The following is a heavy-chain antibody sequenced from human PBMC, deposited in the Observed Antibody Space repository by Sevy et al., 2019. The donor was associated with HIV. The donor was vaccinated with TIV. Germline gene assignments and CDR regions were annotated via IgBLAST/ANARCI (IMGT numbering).Heavy chain of an antibody. J-gene: IGHJ4*02. D-gene: IGHD3-10*01. V-gene: IGHV3-30-3*01. CDR1: GFTFSSSA. CDR2: ISYDGSNK. Sequence: GGSLRLSCAASGFTFSSSAMHWVRQAPRKGLEWVALISYDGSNKYYVDSVKGRFTISRDNSKNTQYLQMNSLRAEDAAVYYCARESFYGSGSLAEFDFWGQGTLVTVSS. CDR3: ARESFYGSGSLAEFDF.